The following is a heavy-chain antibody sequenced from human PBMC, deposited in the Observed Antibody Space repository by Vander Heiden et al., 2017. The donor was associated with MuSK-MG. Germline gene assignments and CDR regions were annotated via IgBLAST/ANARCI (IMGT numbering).Heavy chain of an antibody. CDR3: AHSCGDFWSGYYTPNWFDP. J-gene: IGHJ5*02. CDR1: GFSLSTSGVG. V-gene: IGHV2-5*02. D-gene: IGHD3-3*01. Sequence: QITLKESGPTLVKPTQTLTLTCTFSGFSLSTSGVGVGWIRQPPGKALEWLALIYWDDDKRYSPSLKSRLTITKDTSKNQVVLTMTNMDTVDTATYYCAHSCGDFWSGYYTPNWFDPWGQGTLVTVSS. CDR2: IYWDDDK.